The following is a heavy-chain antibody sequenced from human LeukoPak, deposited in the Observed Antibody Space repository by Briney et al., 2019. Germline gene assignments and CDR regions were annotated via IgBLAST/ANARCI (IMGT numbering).Heavy chain of an antibody. CDR3: ARVLYFGRDQHDYGDYGFDP. J-gene: IGHJ5*02. D-gene: IGHD4-17*01. V-gene: IGHV6-1*01. Sequence: SQTLSLTCAISGDSVSSNSAAWNWIRQSPSRGLEWLGRTYYRSKWYNDYAVSVKSRITINPDTSKNQFSLQLNSVTPEDTAVYYCARVLYFGRDQHDYGDYGFDPWGQGTLVTVSS. CDR1: GDSVSSNSAA. CDR2: TYYRSKWYN.